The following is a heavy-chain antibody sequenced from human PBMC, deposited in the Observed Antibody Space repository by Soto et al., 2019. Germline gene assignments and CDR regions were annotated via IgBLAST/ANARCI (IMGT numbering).Heavy chain of an antibody. CDR2: ISWNGDET. J-gene: IGHJ3*01. CDR3: ATWHEREHAYDV. Sequence: EVQLLESGGGLVQPGRSLRLSCVASGFTFDDYAMHWVRQAPGKGLEWVSGISWNGDETDYADSIRGRFTISRDNTKNSLFLQMNSLRADDSALYYCATWHEREHAYDVWGQGTTVTVSS. CDR1: GFTFDDYA. D-gene: IGHD1-1*01. V-gene: IGHV3-9*01.